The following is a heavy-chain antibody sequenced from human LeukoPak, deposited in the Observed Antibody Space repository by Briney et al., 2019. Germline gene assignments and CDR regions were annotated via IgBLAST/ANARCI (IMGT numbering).Heavy chain of an antibody. Sequence: PGGSLRLSCAASGFTFSSYWMYWVRQAPGKGLVWVSRIDGDGSGTSYADSVKGRFTISRDNAKNSLYLQMNSLRAEDTAMYYCARLAPYSSGPHFDYWGQGILVTVSS. CDR3: ARLAPYSSGPHFDY. D-gene: IGHD6-19*01. CDR1: GFTFSSYW. CDR2: IDGDGSGT. J-gene: IGHJ4*02. V-gene: IGHV3-74*01.